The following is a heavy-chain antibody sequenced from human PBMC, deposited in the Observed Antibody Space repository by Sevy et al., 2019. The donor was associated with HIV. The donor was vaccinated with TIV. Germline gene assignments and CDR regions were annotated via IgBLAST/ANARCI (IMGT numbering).Heavy chain of an antibody. D-gene: IGHD6-13*01. V-gene: IGHV3-23*01. Sequence: GGSLRLSCAASGFTFSNYAMSWVRQAPGKGLEWVSGISGRGGSTYYADSVKGRFTISRDNSKNTLYLLMHSLRVEDTAVYYCAKEGVATAGGADYWGQGTLVTVSS. CDR3: AKEGVATAGGADY. CDR1: GFTFSNYA. J-gene: IGHJ4*02. CDR2: ISGRGGST.